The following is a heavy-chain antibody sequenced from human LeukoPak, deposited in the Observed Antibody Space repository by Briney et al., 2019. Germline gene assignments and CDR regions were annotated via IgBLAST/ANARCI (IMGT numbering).Heavy chain of an antibody. J-gene: IGHJ3*01. Sequence: GGSLRLSCAASGFPASNYDVHWVRHVPGQGLEWVASIYTSGDTYYSVSVKGRFTISRENARNSLYLQMNSLRAGDTALYYCARVYDSGLDVWGQGTMVTVSS. D-gene: IGHD3-3*01. CDR1: GFPASNYD. CDR2: IYTSGDT. CDR3: ARVYDSGLDV. V-gene: IGHV3-13*04.